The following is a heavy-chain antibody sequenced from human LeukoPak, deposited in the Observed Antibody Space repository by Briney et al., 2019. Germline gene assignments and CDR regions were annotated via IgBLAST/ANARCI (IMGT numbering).Heavy chain of an antibody. Sequence: EASVTVSCKASGYTFTSYDINWVRQATGQGLEWMGWMIPNSGNTGYAQKFQGRVTMTRNTSISTAYMELSSLSCEDTAVYYCASLLCSGGSCYFDYWGQGTHVTVSS. V-gene: IGHV1-8*01. CDR1: GYTFTSYD. D-gene: IGHD2-15*01. CDR2: MIPNSGNT. J-gene: IGHJ4*02. CDR3: ASLLCSGGSCYFDY.